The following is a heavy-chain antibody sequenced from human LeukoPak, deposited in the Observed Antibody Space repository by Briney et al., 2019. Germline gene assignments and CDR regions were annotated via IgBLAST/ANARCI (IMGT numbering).Heavy chain of an antibody. J-gene: IGHJ4*02. CDR1: GYTFTGYY. Sequence: ASVKVSCKASGYTFTGYYMHWVRQAPGQGLEWMGRINPNSGGTNYAQKLQGRVTMTTDTSTSTAYMELRSLRSDDTAVYYCARVQSYYYDSSGYYFEVYYFDYWGQGTLVTVSS. CDR2: INPNSGGT. D-gene: IGHD3-22*01. V-gene: IGHV1-2*06. CDR3: ARVQSYYYDSSGYYFEVYYFDY.